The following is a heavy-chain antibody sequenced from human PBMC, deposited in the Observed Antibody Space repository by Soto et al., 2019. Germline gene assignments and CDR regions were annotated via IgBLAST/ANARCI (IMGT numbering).Heavy chain of an antibody. CDR3: ARASLTTFYYYCSMDV. CDR2: IWYDGSNK. J-gene: IGHJ6*03. CDR1: GFTFSSYG. Sequence: QVQLVESGGGVVQPGRSLRLSCAASGFTFSSYGMHWVRQAPGKGLEWVAVIWYDGSNKYYADSVKGRFTISRDNSKNTLYLQMNSLRAEDTAVYYCARASLTTFYYYCSMDVWGKGTTVTVSS. V-gene: IGHV3-33*01. D-gene: IGHD4-17*01.